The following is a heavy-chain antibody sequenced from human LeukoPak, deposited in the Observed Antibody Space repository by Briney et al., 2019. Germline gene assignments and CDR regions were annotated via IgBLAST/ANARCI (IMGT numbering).Heavy chain of an antibody. D-gene: IGHD4-23*01. J-gene: IGHJ4*02. V-gene: IGHV7-4-1*02. Sequence: GASVKVSCKASGYTFTSYAMNWVRQAPGQGLEWMGWINTNTGNPTYAQGFTGRFVFSLDTSVSTAYVQISSLETEDTAVYYCAREVKRLDYWGQGTLVTVSS. CDR2: INTNTGNP. CDR3: AREVKRLDY. CDR1: GYTFTSYA.